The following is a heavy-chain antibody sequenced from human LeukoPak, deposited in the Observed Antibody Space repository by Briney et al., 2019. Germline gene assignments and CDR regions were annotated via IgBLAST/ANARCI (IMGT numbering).Heavy chain of an antibody. V-gene: IGHV4-34*01. J-gene: IGHJ5*02. CDR1: GGSFSGYY. CDR3: AKDTAGDGT. CDR2: IYYSGST. D-gene: IGHD5-18*01. Sequence: SETLSLTCAVYGGSFSGYYWSWIRQPPGKGLEWIGSIYYSGSTYYNPSLKSRVTISVDTSKNQFSLKLSSVTAADTAVYYCAKDTAGDGTWGQGTLVTVSS.